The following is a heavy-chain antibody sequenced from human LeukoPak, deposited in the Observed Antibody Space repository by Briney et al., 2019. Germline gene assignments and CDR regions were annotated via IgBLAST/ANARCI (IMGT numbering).Heavy chain of an antibody. Sequence: GGSLRLSCTASGFTFGDYAMSWFRQAPGKGLEWVGFIRSKAYGGTTEYAASVKGRFTISGDDSKSIAYLQMNSLKTEDTAVYYCTRDRASELATGVHFDYWGQGTLVTVSS. CDR1: GFTFGDYA. J-gene: IGHJ4*02. V-gene: IGHV3-49*03. CDR2: IRSKAYGGTT. CDR3: TRDRASELATGVHFDY. D-gene: IGHD6-13*01.